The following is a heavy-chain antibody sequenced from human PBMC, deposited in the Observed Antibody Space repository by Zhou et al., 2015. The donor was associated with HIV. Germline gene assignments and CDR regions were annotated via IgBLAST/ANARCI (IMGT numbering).Heavy chain of an antibody. CDR2: ISPYNGDT. D-gene: IGHD2-8*01. V-gene: IGHV1-18*01. CDR1: GYTFSSYG. CDR3: ARDHNGMVWGATTPRFDS. J-gene: IGHJ4*02. Sequence: QVQLMQSGAEVKKPGASVKVSCKASGYTFSSYGVSWVRQTPGQGLEWMGWISPYNGDTKYAQGFQDRVTMTTDTSTNIAYMELRSLRSDDTAVYFCARDHNGMVWGATTPRFDSWGQGTLVAVSS.